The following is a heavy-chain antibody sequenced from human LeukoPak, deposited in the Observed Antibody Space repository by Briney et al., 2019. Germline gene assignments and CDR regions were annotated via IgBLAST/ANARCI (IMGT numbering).Heavy chain of an antibody. CDR1: GYTFTNYA. CDR3: ASGSGWYNFDY. V-gene: IGHV1-69*04. J-gene: IGHJ4*02. CDR2: IIPILGIA. D-gene: IGHD6-19*01. Sequence: SVKVSCKASGYTFTNYAISWVRQAPGQGLEWMGRIIPILGIANYAQKFQGRVTITADKSTSTAYMELSSLRSEDTAVYYCASGSGWYNFDYWGQGTLVTVSS.